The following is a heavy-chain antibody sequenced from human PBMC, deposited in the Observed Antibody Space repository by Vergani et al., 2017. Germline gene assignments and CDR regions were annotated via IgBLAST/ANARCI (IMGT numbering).Heavy chain of an antibody. CDR1: GFTFSDYY. J-gene: IGHJ4*02. D-gene: IGHD4-11*01. V-gene: IGHV3-11*06. CDR2: ISSSSSYT. CDR3: ARELMTVTTGYFDY. Sequence: QVQLVESGGGLVKPGGSLRLSCAASGFTFSDYYMSWIRQAPGKGLEWVSYISSSSSYTNYADSVKGRFTISRDNAKNSLYLQMNSLRAEDTAVYYCARELMTVTTGYFDYWGQGTLVTVSS.